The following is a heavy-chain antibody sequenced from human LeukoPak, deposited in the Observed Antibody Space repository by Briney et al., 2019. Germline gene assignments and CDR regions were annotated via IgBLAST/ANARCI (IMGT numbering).Heavy chain of an antibody. Sequence: GGSLRLSCAASGFTFSSFGMHWVRQAPGKGLEWVAFIRSDGSNKYYADSVEGRFTISRDKSKNTLYLQMNSLRAEDTAVYYCAKVAPDSSGYYYQAFDIWGQGTMVTVSS. V-gene: IGHV3-30*02. J-gene: IGHJ3*02. CDR1: GFTFSSFG. CDR2: IRSDGSNK. CDR3: AKVAPDSSGYYYQAFDI. D-gene: IGHD3-22*01.